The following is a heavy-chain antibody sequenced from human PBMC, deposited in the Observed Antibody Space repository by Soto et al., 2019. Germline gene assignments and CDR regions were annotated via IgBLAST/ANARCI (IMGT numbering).Heavy chain of an antibody. CDR3: AAGYSTGLDAFDI. V-gene: IGHV5-51*01. D-gene: IGHD2-8*02. CDR1: GYNFANFW. Sequence: GESLKISCKGSGYNFANFWIGWVRQMPGKGLEWMGMIFPGDSDTKNSPSLEGQITMSVDKSDSSAYLQWRSLKASDTAIYYCAAGYSTGLDAFDIWGQGTMVTVS. CDR2: IFPGDSDT. J-gene: IGHJ3*02.